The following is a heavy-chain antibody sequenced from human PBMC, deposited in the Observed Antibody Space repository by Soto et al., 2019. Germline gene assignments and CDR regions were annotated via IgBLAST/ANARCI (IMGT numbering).Heavy chain of an antibody. Sequence: QLQESGPGLVKPSETLSLTCIVSGGSIGTYFWTWIRQPPGKGLQWIGSISYSGDANYNPSLKSRLTISIDTSKNHFSLKLTSVTAADTDVYYCARGGYYFDTTEWDYWGQGTLVTVSS. CDR3: ARGGYYFDTTEWDY. J-gene: IGHJ4*02. D-gene: IGHD3-22*01. CDR1: GGSIGTYF. CDR2: ISYSGDA. V-gene: IGHV4-59*01.